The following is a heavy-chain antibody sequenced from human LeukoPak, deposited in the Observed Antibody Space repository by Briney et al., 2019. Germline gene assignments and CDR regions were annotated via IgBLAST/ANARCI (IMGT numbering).Heavy chain of an antibody. CDR3: ARDGITMVRGVTSYGMDV. V-gene: IGHV4-38-2*02. CDR2: IYHSGST. Sequence: SETLSLTCADSGYSISSGYYWGWIRQPPGKGLEWIGSIYHSGSTYYNPSLKSRVTISVDTSKNQFSLRLSSVTAADTAVYYCARDGITMVRGVTSYGMDVWGKGTTVTVSS. J-gene: IGHJ6*04. D-gene: IGHD3-10*01. CDR1: GYSISSGYY.